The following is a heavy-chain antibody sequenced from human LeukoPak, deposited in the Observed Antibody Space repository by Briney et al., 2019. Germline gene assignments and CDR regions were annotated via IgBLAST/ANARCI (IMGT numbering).Heavy chain of an antibody. Sequence: PSETLSLTCTVSVGSISSGSYYWSWIRQPAGKGLEWMGRIYTSGSTNYNPSLKSRVTISVDTSKNQFSLKLSSVTAADTAVYYCARSSYYYDSSGYYWIDYWGQGTLVTVSS. CDR1: VGSISSGSYY. CDR2: IYTSGST. D-gene: IGHD3-22*01. V-gene: IGHV4-61*02. J-gene: IGHJ4*02. CDR3: ARSSYYYDSSGYYWIDY.